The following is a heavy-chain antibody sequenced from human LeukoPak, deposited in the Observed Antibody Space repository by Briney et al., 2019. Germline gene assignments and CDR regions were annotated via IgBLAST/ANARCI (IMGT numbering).Heavy chain of an antibody. CDR3: ARALYDFWNGFLDDAFDI. J-gene: IGHJ3*02. V-gene: IGHV4-34*01. Sequence: KSSETLSLTCAVYGGSFSGYYWSWIRQPPGKGLEWIGEINHSGSTNYNPSLKSRVTISVDTSKNQFSLKLSSVTAADTAVYYCARALYDFWNGFLDDAFDIWGQGTMVTVSS. D-gene: IGHD3-3*01. CDR1: GGSFSGYY. CDR2: INHSGST.